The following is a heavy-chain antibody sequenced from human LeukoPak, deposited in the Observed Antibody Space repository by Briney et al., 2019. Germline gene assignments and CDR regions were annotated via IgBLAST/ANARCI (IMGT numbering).Heavy chain of an antibody. D-gene: IGHD6-13*01. CDR3: ARSIAAAIFSLDY. J-gene: IGHJ4*02. CDR2: IIPIFGTA. CDR1: GGTFSSYA. V-gene: IGHV1-69*01. Sequence: GSSVKVSCKASGGTFSSYAISWVRQAPGQGLEWMGGIIPIFGTANYAQKFQGRVTITADESTSTAYMELSSLRSEDTDVYYCARSIAAAIFSLDYWGQGTLVTVSS.